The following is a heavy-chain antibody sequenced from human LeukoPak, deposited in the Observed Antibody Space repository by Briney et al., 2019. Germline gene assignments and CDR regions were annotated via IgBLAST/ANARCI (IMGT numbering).Heavy chain of an antibody. CDR1: GGSFSGYY. J-gene: IGHJ1*01. Sequence: SETLSLTCAVYGGSFSGYYWSWIRQPPGKGLEWIGEINHSGSTNYNPSPKSRVTISVDTSKNQFSLKLSSVTAADTAVYYCAGYCTNGVCYSYFQHWGQGTLVTVSS. CDR3: AGYCTNGVCYSYFQH. D-gene: IGHD2-8*01. V-gene: IGHV4-34*01. CDR2: INHSGST.